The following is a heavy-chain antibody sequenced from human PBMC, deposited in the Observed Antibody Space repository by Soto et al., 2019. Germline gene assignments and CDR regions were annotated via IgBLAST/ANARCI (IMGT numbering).Heavy chain of an antibody. Sequence: GGSLRLSCAASGFTVSNNYVSWVRQAPGKGLEWVSVIYSGGSTFYGDSAKGRFTISRDTSKNTVDLQMNSLRAEDTAVYYCAADYGSGSYGFDYWGQGTLVTVSS. J-gene: IGHJ4*02. CDR1: GFTVSNNY. V-gene: IGHV3-53*01. D-gene: IGHD3-10*01. CDR2: IYSGGST. CDR3: AADYGSGSYGFDY.